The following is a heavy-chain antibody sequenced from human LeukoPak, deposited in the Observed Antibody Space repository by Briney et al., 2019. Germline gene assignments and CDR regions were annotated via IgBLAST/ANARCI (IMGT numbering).Heavy chain of an antibody. CDR1: GXTFRNAW. D-gene: IGHD1-1*01. CDR3: AKDRTPPYDAFDI. Sequence: GGSLRLSCAASGXTFRNAWMSWVRQAPGKGLEWVSTLGGIDGYTYYADSVKGRFTVSRDTSKNTLYLQMNSLRAEDTAVYFCAKDRTPPYDAFDIWGQGTMVTISS. V-gene: IGHV3-23*01. J-gene: IGHJ3*02. CDR2: LGGIDGYT.